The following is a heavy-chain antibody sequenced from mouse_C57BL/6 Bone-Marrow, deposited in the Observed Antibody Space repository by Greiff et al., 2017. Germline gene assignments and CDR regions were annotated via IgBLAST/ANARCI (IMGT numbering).Heavy chain of an antibody. CDR3: ASRGLGRGVYYFDY. Sequence: QVQLKQSGAELVKPGASVKMSCKASGYTFTSYWITWVKQRPGQGLEWIGDIYPGSGSTNYNEKFKSKATLTVDTSSSTAYMQLSSLTSEDSAVYYGASRGLGRGVYYFDYWGQGTTLTVSS. V-gene: IGHV1-55*01. J-gene: IGHJ2*01. D-gene: IGHD4-1*01. CDR1: GYTFTSYW. CDR2: IYPGSGST.